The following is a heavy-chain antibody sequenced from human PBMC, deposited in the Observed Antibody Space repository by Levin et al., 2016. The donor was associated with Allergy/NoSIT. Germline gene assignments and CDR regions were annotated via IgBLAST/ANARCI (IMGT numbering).Heavy chain of an antibody. CDR1: GGSISSYY. J-gene: IGHJ4*02. Sequence: SETLSLTCTVSGGSISSYYWSWIRQPPGKGLEWIGYIYYSGSTNYNPSLKSRVTISVDTSKNQFSLKLSSVTAADTAVYYCASSYYDEYFDYWGQGTLVTVSS. V-gene: IGHV4-59*01. CDR2: IYYSGST. CDR3: ASSYYDEYFDY. D-gene: IGHD3-22*01.